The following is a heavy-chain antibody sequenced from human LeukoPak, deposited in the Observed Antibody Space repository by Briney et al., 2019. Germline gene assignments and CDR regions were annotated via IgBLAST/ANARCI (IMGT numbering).Heavy chain of an antibody. D-gene: IGHD3-3*01. CDR1: GGTFSSYA. Sequence: ASVKVSCKASGGTFSSYAISWVRQAPGQGLEWMGGIIPIFGTANYAQKFQGRVTITADESTSTAYMELSSLRSEDTAVYYCARGSREGFWAPFTDWGQGTLVTVSS. J-gene: IGHJ4*02. CDR2: IIPIFGTA. CDR3: ARGSREGFWAPFTD. V-gene: IGHV1-69*13.